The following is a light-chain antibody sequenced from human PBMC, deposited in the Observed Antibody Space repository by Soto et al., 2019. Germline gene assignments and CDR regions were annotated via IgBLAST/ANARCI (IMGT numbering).Light chain of an antibody. CDR2: DAS. J-gene: IGKJ5*01. V-gene: IGKV3-11*01. CDR1: QSVSDN. Sequence: SQAPLSVSPGERATLSCSASQSVSDNLAWYQQKPGQAPRLLIYDASNRATGIPARFSGSGSGTDFTLTLRCLEPEDFAVYYCQQRSNWPPITFGQGTRLEIK. CDR3: QQRSNWPPIT.